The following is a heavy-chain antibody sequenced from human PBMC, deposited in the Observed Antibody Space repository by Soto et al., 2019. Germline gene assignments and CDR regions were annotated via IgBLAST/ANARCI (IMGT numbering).Heavy chain of an antibody. J-gene: IGHJ4*02. Sequence: QVQLVQSGAEEKKPGASVKVSCKASGYTFTSYAMHWVRQAPGQRLEWMGWINAGNGNTKYSQKFQGRVTITRDTSASTAYMELSSLRSEDTAVYYCARDVSELDGPLFDYWGQGTLVTVSS. CDR2: INAGNGNT. V-gene: IGHV1-3*05. CDR3: ARDVSELDGPLFDY. CDR1: GYTFTSYA. D-gene: IGHD3-10*01.